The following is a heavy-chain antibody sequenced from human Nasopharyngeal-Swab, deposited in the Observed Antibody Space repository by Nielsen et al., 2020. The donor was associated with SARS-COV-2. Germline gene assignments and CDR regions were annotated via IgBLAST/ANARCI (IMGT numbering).Heavy chain of an antibody. Sequence: WIRQPPGKGLEWVAVISYDGINKYNADSVKGRFTISRDNSKDTLYLQMNSLRAEDTAVYYCAKEGPGMFGVVGLDVWAEGPRSPSP. CDR2: ISYDGINK. D-gene: IGHD3-3*01. CDR3: AKEGPGMFGVVGLDV. J-gene: IGHJ6*02. V-gene: IGHV3-30*18.